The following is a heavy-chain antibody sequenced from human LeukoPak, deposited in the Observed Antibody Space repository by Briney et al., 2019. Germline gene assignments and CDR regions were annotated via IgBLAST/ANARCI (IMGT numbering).Heavy chain of an antibody. D-gene: IGHD2-15*01. CDR3: SRGASGSVVALDQ. CDR2: IKQDGSER. CDR1: GFTISSYW. J-gene: IGHJ4*02. V-gene: IGHV3-7*01. Sequence: GGSLRLSCEASGFTISSYWMSWVRQAPGKGLEWVANIKQDGSERYYVDSVKGRFTMSRDNAKNSLFLQMNSLRAEDTAVYYCSRGASGSVVALDQWGQETLVTVSS.